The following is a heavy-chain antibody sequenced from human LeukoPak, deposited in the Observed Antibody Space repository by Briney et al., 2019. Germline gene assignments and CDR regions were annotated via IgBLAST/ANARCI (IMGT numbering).Heavy chain of an antibody. Sequence: SETLSLTCAVYGGSFSGYYWSWIRQPPGKGLEWIGEINHSGSTNYNPSLKSRVTISVDTSKNQFSLKLSSVTAADTAVYYCARGATRRYFDWLLGYGGGWFDPWRQGTLVTASS. CDR3: ARGATRRYFDWLLGYGGGWFDP. CDR1: GGSFSGYY. CDR2: INHSGST. D-gene: IGHD3-9*01. J-gene: IGHJ5*02. V-gene: IGHV4-34*01.